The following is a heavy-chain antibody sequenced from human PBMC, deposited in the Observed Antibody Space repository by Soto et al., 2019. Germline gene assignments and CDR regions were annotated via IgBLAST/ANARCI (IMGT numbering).Heavy chain of an antibody. CDR1: GFTFSNYW. D-gene: IGHD1-1*01. V-gene: IGHV3-7*01. J-gene: IGHJ4*02. Sequence: RRLSCAASGFTFSNYWMSWVRQAPGKGLEWVANIKQDGSEKYYVHSVRGRFTASRDNAQSSQYLQMNTLRAEDTAVYYCARGHDFSFDYWGQGVLVTVSS. CDR3: ARGHDFSFDY. CDR2: IKQDGSEK.